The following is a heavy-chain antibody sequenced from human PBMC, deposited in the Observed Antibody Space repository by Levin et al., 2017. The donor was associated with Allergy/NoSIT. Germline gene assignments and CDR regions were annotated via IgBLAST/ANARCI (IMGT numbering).Heavy chain of an antibody. CDR3: ARASSWNEPFDY. Sequence: QAGGSLRLSCAASGFTVSNNYMNWVRQAPGKGLEWVSVIYSGGSTYYADSVKGRFTISRDNSKNTLYLQMNSLRAEDTAVYYCARASSWNEPFDYWGQGTLVTVSS. V-gene: IGHV3-53*01. CDR1: GFTVSNNY. D-gene: IGHD6-13*01. CDR2: IYSGGST. J-gene: IGHJ4*02.